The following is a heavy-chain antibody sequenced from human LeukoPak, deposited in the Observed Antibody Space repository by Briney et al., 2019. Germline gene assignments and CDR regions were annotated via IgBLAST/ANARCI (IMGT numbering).Heavy chain of an antibody. Sequence: PGGSLRLSCAASGFTFSSYAMSWVRQAPGKGLEWVSAISGSGGSTYYADSVKGRLTISRDNSKNTLYLQMNSLRAEDTAVYFCAKDLPVGSYFDYWGQGTLVTVSS. CDR1: GFTFSSYA. CDR3: AKDLPVGSYFDY. CDR2: ISGSGGST. J-gene: IGHJ4*02. V-gene: IGHV3-23*01. D-gene: IGHD3-10*01.